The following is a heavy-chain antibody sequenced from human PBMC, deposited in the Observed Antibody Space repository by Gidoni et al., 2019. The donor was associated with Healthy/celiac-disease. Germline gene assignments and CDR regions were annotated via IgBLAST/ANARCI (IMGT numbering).Heavy chain of an antibody. J-gene: IGHJ4*02. CDR1: GGTFSSYA. CDR2: IIPIFGTA. D-gene: IGHD3-22*01. CDR3: AREGTYYYDSSGYYYVD. V-gene: IGHV1-69*01. Sequence: QVQLVQSGAEVKKPGSSVKFSCKASGGTFSSYAISWVRQAPGQGLEWMGGIIPIFGTANYAQKFQGRVTITADESTSTAYMELSSLRSEDTAVYYCAREGTYYYDSSGYYYVDWGQGTLVTVSS.